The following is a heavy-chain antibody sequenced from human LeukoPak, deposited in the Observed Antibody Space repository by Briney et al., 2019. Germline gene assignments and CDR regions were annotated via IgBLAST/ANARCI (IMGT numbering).Heavy chain of an antibody. D-gene: IGHD6-19*01. CDR1: GGSISSYY. Sequence: PSETLSLTCTVSGGSISSYYWSWIRQPAGKGLEWIGRIYTSGSTNYNPSLKSRVTMSVDTSKNQFSLKLSSVTAADTAVYYCARDPPRGGSSGRSPYYFDYWGQGTLVTVSS. CDR3: ARDPPRGGSSGRSPYYFDY. J-gene: IGHJ4*02. CDR2: IYTSGST. V-gene: IGHV4-4*07.